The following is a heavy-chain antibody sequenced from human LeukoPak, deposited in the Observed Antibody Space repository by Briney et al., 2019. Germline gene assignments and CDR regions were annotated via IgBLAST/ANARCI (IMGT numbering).Heavy chain of an antibody. CDR2: INHSGST. CDR1: GGSFSGYY. Sequence: SETLSLACAVYGGSFSGYYWSWIRQPPGKGLEWIGEINHSGSTNYNPSLKSRVTISVDTSKNQFSLKLSSVTAADTAVYYCARGFGDSSSWSCFDYWGQGTLVTVSS. D-gene: IGHD6-13*01. J-gene: IGHJ4*02. CDR3: ARGFGDSSSWSCFDY. V-gene: IGHV4-34*01.